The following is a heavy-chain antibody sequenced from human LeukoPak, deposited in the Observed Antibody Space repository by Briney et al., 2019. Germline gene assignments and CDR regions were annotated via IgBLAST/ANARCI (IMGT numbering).Heavy chain of an antibody. Sequence: GGSLRLSCAASGFIFSNYWMTWVRQAPGKGLEWVANIKQDGSSKYYVESVKGRFTISRDNAKNSLYLQMNSLRAEDTAIYYCARDTTYKLDSWGQGTLATVSS. V-gene: IGHV3-7*01. CDR3: ARDTTYKLDS. CDR1: GFIFSNYW. J-gene: IGHJ4*02. CDR2: IKQDGSSK. D-gene: IGHD1-1*01.